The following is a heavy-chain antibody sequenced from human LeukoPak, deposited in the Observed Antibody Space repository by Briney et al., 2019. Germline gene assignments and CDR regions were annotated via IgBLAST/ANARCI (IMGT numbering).Heavy chain of an antibody. D-gene: IGHD3-3*01. V-gene: IGHV1-2*02. CDR3: ARTYDFWSGYYSG. CDR2: IHPNNGGT. CDR1: GYTFTGYY. J-gene: IGHJ4*02. Sequence: ASVKVSCKASGYTFTGYYMHWVRQAPGQGLEWMGWIHPNNGGTNYAQKFQGRVTMTRDTSISTAYMELSRLRSDDSAVYYCARTYDFWSGYYSGWGQGTLVTVSS.